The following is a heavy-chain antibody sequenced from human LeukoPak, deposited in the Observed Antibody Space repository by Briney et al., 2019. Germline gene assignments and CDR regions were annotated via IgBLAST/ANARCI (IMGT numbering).Heavy chain of an antibody. CDR2: INWNGGST. CDR3: AELGITMIGGV. V-gene: IGHV3-20*04. J-gene: IGHJ6*04. Sequence: PGGSLRLSCAASGFTFDDYVVTWVRQAPGKGLEWLSGINWNGGSTGYADSVKGRFTISRDNAKNSLYLQMNSLRAEDTAVYYCAELGITMIGGVWGKGTTVTISS. CDR1: GFTFDDYV. D-gene: IGHD3-10*02.